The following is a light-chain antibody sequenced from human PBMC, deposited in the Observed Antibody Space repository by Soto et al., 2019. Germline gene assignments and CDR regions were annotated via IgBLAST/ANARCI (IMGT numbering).Light chain of an antibody. J-gene: IGKJ2*01. CDR2: GAS. CDR1: ESVGSSY. V-gene: IGKV3-20*01. Sequence: EIVLTQSPGTLSLSPGERATLSCRASESVGSSYLAWYQQRPGQAPRVLIFGASNRATGIPDRFSGSGSGTDFTLTISRLEPEDFAVYYCQQYDKPPYTFGQGTKLDVK. CDR3: QQYDKPPYT.